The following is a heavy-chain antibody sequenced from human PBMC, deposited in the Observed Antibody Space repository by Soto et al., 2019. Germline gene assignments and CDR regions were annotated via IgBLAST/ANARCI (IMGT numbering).Heavy chain of an antibody. Sequence: SETLSLTCAVYGGSFSGSYWSWIRQPPGKGLEWIGEISYSGTTNYNPSLKSRVTISVDTSRNQFSLKLSSVTAADTAIYYCATYGANSHYWGPGTLVTVSS. J-gene: IGHJ4*02. D-gene: IGHD4-17*01. CDR2: ISYSGTT. CDR1: GGSFSGSY. V-gene: IGHV4-34*01. CDR3: ATYGANSHY.